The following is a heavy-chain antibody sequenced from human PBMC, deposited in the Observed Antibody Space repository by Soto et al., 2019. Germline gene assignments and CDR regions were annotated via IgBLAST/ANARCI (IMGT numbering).Heavy chain of an antibody. Sequence: SVTQSDPRSVADGSIGSGGGYRSMNRQPPGKGLEWIGYIYYSGSTYYNPSLKSRVTISVDTSKNQFSLKLSSVAAADTAVYYCARWWFGEFFDYWGQGTLVTVSS. V-gene: IGHV4-30-4*08. CDR3: ARWWFGEFFDY. J-gene: IGHJ4*02. CDR2: IYYSGST. D-gene: IGHD3-10*01. CDR1: DGSIGSGGGY.